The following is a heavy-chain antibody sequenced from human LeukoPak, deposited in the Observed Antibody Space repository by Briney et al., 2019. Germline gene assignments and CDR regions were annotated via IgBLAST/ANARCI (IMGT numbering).Heavy chain of an antibody. V-gene: IGHV3-49*02. Sequence: ASGFTFEYAASVKGRFTTSRDDSKSIAYLQMNSLKTEDTAVYFCSRVLSGSFPTGDYWGQGTLVTVSS. CDR2: ASGFTF. CDR3: SRVLSGSFPTGDY. D-gene: IGHD1-26*01. J-gene: IGHJ4*02.